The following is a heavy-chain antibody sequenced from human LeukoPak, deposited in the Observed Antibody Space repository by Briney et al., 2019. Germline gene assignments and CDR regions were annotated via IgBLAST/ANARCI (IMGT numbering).Heavy chain of an antibody. Sequence: SETLSLTCTVSGGSISSYYWSWIRQPPGKGLEWIGYIYYSGSTNYNPSPKSRVTISVDTSKNQFSLKLSSVTAADTAVYYCARDQDYFDYWGQGTLVTVSS. CDR1: GGSISSYY. CDR3: ARDQDYFDY. J-gene: IGHJ4*02. CDR2: IYYSGST. V-gene: IGHV4-59*01.